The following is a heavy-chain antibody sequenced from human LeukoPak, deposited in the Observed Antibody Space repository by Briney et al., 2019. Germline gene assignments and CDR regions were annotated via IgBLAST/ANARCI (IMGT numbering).Heavy chain of an antibody. J-gene: IGHJ4*02. CDR1: GFTFSSYA. CDR3: AKVVGDYSTCDY. CDR2: ISASGGST. Sequence: PGGSLRLSCAASGFTFSSYAMSWVRQAPGKGLEWVSGISASGGSTYYADSVKGRFTISRDNSKNTLYLRMNSLRAEDTAVYYCAKVVGDYSTCDYWGQGTLVTVSS. V-gene: IGHV3-23*01. D-gene: IGHD4-11*01.